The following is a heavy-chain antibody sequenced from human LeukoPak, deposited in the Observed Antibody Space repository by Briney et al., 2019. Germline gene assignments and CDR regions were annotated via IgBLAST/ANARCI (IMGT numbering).Heavy chain of an antibody. V-gene: IGHV3-43D*04. CDR3: AKDRGIAAPDYYFDY. CDR1: GFAFEDYA. J-gene: IGHJ4*02. Sequence: PGGSLRLSCAASGFAFEDYAMYWVRQAPGKGLEWVSLITWNGDATYYADSVKGRFTISRDTSKKSLYPQMNSLRAEDTAFYYCAKDRGIAAPDYYFDYWGQGTLVTVSS. CDR2: ITWNGDAT. D-gene: IGHD6-6*01.